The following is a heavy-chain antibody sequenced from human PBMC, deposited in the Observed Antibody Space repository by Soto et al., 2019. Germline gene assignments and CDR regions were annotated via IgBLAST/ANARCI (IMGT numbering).Heavy chain of an antibody. V-gene: IGHV4-4*07. CDR2: IHSSGTF. Sequence: SETLSLTCTVSGASISNAYWSWIRQAAGKRLEWIGRIHSSGTFNYNPSLKSRVSISRDTSKNQISLKLSSVTAADTAVYYCARGRYYFDYWGQGTLVT. J-gene: IGHJ4*02. CDR3: ARGRYYFDY. CDR1: GASISNAY.